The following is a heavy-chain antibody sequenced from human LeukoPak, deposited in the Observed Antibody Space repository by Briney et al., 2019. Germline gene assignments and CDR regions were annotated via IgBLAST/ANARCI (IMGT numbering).Heavy chain of an antibody. J-gene: IGHJ4*02. Sequence: PGRSLRLSCAASGFTFSSYGMHWVRQAPGKGLEWVAVIWYDGSNKYYADSVKGRFTISRDNSKNTLYLQMNSLRAEDTAVYYCARETIYSHGYGNDLDYWGQGTLVTVSS. D-gene: IGHD5-18*01. CDR3: ARETIYSHGYGNDLDY. V-gene: IGHV3-33*01. CDR2: IWYDGSNK. CDR1: GFTFSSYG.